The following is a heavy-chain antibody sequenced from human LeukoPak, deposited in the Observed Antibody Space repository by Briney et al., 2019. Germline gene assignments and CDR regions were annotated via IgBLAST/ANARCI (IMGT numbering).Heavy chain of an antibody. CDR1: GFTFSDYW. CDR2: INTGGSST. CDR3: ARAAVTGYYFDY. J-gene: IGHJ4*02. D-gene: IGHD6-19*01. V-gene: IGHV3-74*01. Sequence: GGSLRLSCAASGFTFSDYWMHWVRQAPGEGLVWVSRINTGGSSTSHADSVKGRFTISRDNAKNTLYLQMNSLRAEDTAVYCCARAAVTGYYFDYWGQGALVTVSS.